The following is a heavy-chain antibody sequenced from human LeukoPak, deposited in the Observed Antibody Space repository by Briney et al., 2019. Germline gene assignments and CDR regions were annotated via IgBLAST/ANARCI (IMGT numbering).Heavy chain of an antibody. CDR3: ARVVYYGSGSYYENSFDY. Sequence: GSSVKVSCKASGYTFSGYYIHWVRQAPGQGLEWVGWINPHSGGTEYAQKFQGRVTMTRDTSISTAYMDLSRLRSDDTAVYYCARVVYYGSGSYYENSFDYWGQGTLVTVSS. CDR2: INPHSGGT. V-gene: IGHV1-2*02. D-gene: IGHD3-10*01. J-gene: IGHJ4*02. CDR1: GYTFSGYY.